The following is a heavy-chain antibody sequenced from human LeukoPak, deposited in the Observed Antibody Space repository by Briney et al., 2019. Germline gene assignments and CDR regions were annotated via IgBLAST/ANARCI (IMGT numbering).Heavy chain of an antibody. CDR3: AKDSSTSCCYYMDV. Sequence: GGSLRLSCAASGFTFSSYAMSWVRQAPGKGLEWVSAISGSGGSTYYADSVKGRFTISRDNSKSTLYLQMNSLRAEDTAVYYCAKDSSTSCCYYMDVWGKGTTVTVSS. D-gene: IGHD2-2*01. CDR2: ISGSGGST. J-gene: IGHJ6*03. CDR1: GFTFSSYA. V-gene: IGHV3-23*01.